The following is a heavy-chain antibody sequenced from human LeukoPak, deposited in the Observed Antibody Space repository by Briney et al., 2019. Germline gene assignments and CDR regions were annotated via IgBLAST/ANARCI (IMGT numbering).Heavy chain of an antibody. V-gene: IGHV4-59*12. CDR2: IYYSGST. J-gene: IGHJ4*02. CDR1: GGSISSYY. D-gene: IGHD2-2*01. CDR3: ARERETMQLFDY. Sequence: PSETLSLTCTVSGGSISSYYWSWIRQPPGKGLEWIGYIYYSGSTNYNPSLKSRVTMSVDTSKNQFSLKLSSVTAADTAVYYCARERETMQLFDYWGQGTLVSVSS.